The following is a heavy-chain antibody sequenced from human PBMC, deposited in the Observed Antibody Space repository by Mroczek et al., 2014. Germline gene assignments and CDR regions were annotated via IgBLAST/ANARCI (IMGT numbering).Heavy chain of an antibody. V-gene: IGHV1-69*01. CDR1: GGTFSSYA. Sequence: VQLVETGAEVKKPGSSVKVSCKASGGTFSSYAISWVRQAPGQGLEWMGGIIPIFGTANYAQKFQGRVTITADESTSTAYMELSSLRSEDTAVYYCARARPAGGWEGYFDYWGQGTLVTVSS. J-gene: IGHJ4*02. CDR3: ARARPAGGWEGYFDY. D-gene: IGHD3-16*01. CDR2: IIPIFGTA.